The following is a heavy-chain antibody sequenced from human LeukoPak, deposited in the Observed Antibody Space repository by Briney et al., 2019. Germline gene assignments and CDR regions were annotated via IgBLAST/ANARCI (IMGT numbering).Heavy chain of an antibody. D-gene: IGHD5-12*01. CDR1: GGSFSSSSYS. J-gene: IGHJ6*02. CDR3: ARRGFSGHGSIYAMDV. V-gene: IGHV4-39*01. Sequence: SETLSLTCTVSGGSFSSSSYSWAWICQSPGKGLEWIGTIYYSGSTYYNPSLKSRVTISVDTSKNQFSLNLSSVTAADTAVFHCARRGFSGHGSIYAMDVWGQGTTVTVSS. CDR2: IYYSGST.